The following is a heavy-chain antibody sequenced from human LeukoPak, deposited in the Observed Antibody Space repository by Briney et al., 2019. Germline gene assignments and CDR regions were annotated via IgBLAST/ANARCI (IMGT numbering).Heavy chain of an antibody. CDR2: IYYSGST. D-gene: IGHD6-13*01. Sequence: QSSETLSLTCTVSGGSISSSTYYWGWIRQPPGKGLEWIGSIYYSGSTNSNPSLKSRVTISVDTSKNQFSLELSSVTAADTAVYYCARLAAAGTYYMDVWGKGTTVTVSS. V-gene: IGHV4-39*01. CDR3: ARLAAAGTYYMDV. CDR1: GGSISSSTYY. J-gene: IGHJ6*03.